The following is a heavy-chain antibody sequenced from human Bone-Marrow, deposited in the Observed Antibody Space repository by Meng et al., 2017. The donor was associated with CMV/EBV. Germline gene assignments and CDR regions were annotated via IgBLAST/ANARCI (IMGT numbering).Heavy chain of an antibody. CDR3: AKDKGDIVVVPAAIYY. CDR2: ISGSGGST. V-gene: IGHV3-23*01. D-gene: IGHD2-2*01. J-gene: IGHJ4*02. CDR1: GFTFSSYA. Sequence: GGSLRLSCAASGFTFSSYAMSWVRQAPGKGLEWVSAISGSGGSTYYADSVKGRFTISRDNSKNTLYLQMNSLRAEDTAVYYCAKDKGDIVVVPAAIYYWGQGSLVTGSS.